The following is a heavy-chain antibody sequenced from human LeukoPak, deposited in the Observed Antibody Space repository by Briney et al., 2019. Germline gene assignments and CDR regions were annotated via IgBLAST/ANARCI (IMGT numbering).Heavy chain of an antibody. V-gene: IGHV4-34*01. CDR3: ARGDTALANNAFGY. CDR2: INHSGST. D-gene: IGHD5-18*01. J-gene: IGHJ4*02. Sequence: SETLSLTCAVYGGSFSGYYWSWIRQPPGKGLEWIGEINHSGSTNYNPSLKSRVTISVDTSKNQFSLKLSSVTAADTAVYYCARGDTALANNAFGYWGQGTLVTVSS. CDR1: GGSFSGYY.